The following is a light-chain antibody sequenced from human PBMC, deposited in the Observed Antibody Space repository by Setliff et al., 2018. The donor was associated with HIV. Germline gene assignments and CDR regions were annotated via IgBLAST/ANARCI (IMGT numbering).Light chain of an antibody. CDR1: SSDIGSYNY. J-gene: IGLJ1*01. V-gene: IGLV2-14*01. CDR2: DVT. CDR3: NTYISSTHNYV. Sequence: QSALTQPASVSGPPGQPIAISCTGTSSDIGSYNYVSWYQHHPGKAPRLIIYDVTNRPSGVSDRFSGSKPGNTASLTISGLQAEDEADYYCNTYISSTHNYVFGTGTKVTVL.